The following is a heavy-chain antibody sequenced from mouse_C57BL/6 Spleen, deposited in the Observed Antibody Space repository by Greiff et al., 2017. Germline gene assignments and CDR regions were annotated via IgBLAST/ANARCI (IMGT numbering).Heavy chain of an antibody. CDR3: ARREGYYSAAMEY. CDR2: IHPNSGST. D-gene: IGHD2-3*01. V-gene: IGHV1-64*01. CDR1: GYTFTSYW. J-gene: IGHJ4*01. Sequence: QVQLQQPGAELVKPGASVQLSCKASGYTFTSYWMHWVKQRPGQGLEWLGMIHPNSGSTNYNEKFKSKATLTVDKSSSTAYMQLSSLTSEDSAVYYCARREGYYSAAMEYWGQGTSVTVSA.